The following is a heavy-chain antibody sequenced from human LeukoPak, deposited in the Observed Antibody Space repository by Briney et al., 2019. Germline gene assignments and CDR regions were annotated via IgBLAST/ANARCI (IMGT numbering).Heavy chain of an antibody. V-gene: IGHV1-46*01. J-gene: IGHJ5*02. CDR1: GYTFTSYY. D-gene: IGHD4-17*01. CDR2: INPSGGST. CDR3: ARVANGDYGYNWFDP. Sequence: ASVKVSCKAPGYTFTSYYMHWVRQAPGQGLEWMGIINPSGGSTSYAQKFQGRVTMTRDTSTSTVYMEPSSLRSEDTAVYYCARVANGDYGYNWFDPWGQGTLVTVSS.